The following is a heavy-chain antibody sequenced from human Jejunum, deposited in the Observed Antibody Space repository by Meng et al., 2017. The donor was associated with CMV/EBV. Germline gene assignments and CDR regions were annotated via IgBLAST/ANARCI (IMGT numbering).Heavy chain of an antibody. Sequence: FSNDAMTWVRQAPGKGLEWVSAISGSGGSTHYADSVKGRFTISRDNSNNTLYLQMNGLRAEDTAKYYCAKATDIVVVVAAYGLDVWGQGTTVTVSS. V-gene: IGHV3-23*01. CDR2: ISGSGGST. CDR1: FSNDA. J-gene: IGHJ6*02. D-gene: IGHD2-15*01. CDR3: AKATDIVVVVAAYGLDV.